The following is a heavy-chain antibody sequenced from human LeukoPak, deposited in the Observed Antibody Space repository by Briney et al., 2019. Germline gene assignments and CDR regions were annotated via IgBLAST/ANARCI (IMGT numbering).Heavy chain of an antibody. CDR1: GFTFSSYA. V-gene: IGHV3-23*01. D-gene: IGHD5-12*01. J-gene: IGHJ4*02. Sequence: GGSLRLSCAASGFTFSSYAMSWVRQAPGKGLEWVSAISGSGGSTYYADSVKGRFTISRDNSKNTLYLQMNSLRAEDTAVYYCAKVWSWAWSGYDYFDYWGQGTLVTVSS. CDR2: ISGSGGST. CDR3: AKVWSWAWSGYDYFDY.